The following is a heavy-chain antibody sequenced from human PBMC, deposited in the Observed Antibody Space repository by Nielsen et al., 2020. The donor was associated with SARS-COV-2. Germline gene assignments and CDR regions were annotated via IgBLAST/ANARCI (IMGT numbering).Heavy chain of an antibody. CDR2: ISSSSSTI. J-gene: IGHJ3*02. V-gene: IGHV3-48*02. Sequence: GESLKISCAASGFTSSSYSMNWVRQAPGKGLEWVSYISSSSSTIYYADSVKGRFTISRDNAKNSLYLQMNSLRDEDTAVYYCARGEGGAFDIWGQGTMVTVSS. CDR1: GFTSSSYS. CDR3: ARGEGGAFDI.